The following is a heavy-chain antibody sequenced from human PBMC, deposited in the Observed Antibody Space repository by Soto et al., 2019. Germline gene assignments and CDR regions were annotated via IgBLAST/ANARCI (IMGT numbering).Heavy chain of an antibody. D-gene: IGHD1-26*01. J-gene: IGHJ6*02. V-gene: IGHV1-46*01. CDR3: ARGTAVGEPSAMTYYCGMDF. CDR1: GYSFISYY. CDR2: INPSGGST. Sequence: QVQLVQSGAEVKKPGASVQVSCRASGYSFISYYIHWVRQAPGQGLEWMGLINPSGGSTRYAQNFQGKFTMNRDTSTTTIYVEMDNLRSEDTAVYDCARGTAVGEPSAMTYYCGMDFWGQGTTVIVSS.